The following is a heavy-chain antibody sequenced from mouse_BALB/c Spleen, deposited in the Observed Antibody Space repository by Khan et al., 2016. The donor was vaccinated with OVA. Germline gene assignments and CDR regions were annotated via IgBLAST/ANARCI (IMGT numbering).Heavy chain of an antibody. CDR1: GFNIKDTY. CDR2: IDPANGNT. D-gene: IGHD2-1*01. J-gene: IGHJ4*01. CDR3: ARNGNYLYAMDY. V-gene: IGHV14-3*02. Sequence: EVQLKQSGAELVKPGASVKLSCTASGFNIKDTYMHWVKQRPEQGLEWIGRIDPANGNTKYDPKFQGKATITADTSSNTAYLQLSSLTSEDTAVYDCARNGNYLYAMDYWGQGTSVTVSS.